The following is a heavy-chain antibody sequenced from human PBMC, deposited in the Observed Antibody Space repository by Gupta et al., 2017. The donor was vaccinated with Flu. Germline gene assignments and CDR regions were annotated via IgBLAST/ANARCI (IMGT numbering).Heavy chain of an antibody. V-gene: IGHV3-74*03. CDR2: INPDGSST. Sequence: EVQLVESGGGLVQPGGSLRLSCAASGFTFSVSYLQWVRQAPGKGLVWVSRINPDGSSTTYADSVKGRFTISRDNAKNTLYLQMNSLGADDTAVYYCATVTTGCWGQGTLVTVSS. J-gene: IGHJ4*02. D-gene: IGHD4-17*01. CDR1: GFTFSVSY. CDR3: ATVTTGC.